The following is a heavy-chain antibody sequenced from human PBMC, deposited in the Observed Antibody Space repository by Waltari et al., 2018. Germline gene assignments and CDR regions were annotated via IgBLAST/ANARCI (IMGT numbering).Heavy chain of an antibody. D-gene: IGHD3-10*01. CDR1: GGSISSYY. Sequence: QVQLQESGPGLVKPSETLSLTCPVSGGSISSYYWSGIRQPPGKGLEWIGYIDYSGSTNYNPSLKSRVTISVDTSKNQFSLKLSSVTAADTAVYYCARHKGSGSYSDYWGQGTLVTVSS. CDR3: ARHKGSGSYSDY. V-gene: IGHV4-59*08. CDR2: IDYSGST. J-gene: IGHJ4*02.